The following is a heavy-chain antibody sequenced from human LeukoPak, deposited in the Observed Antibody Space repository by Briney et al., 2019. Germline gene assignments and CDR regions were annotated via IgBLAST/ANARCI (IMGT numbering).Heavy chain of an antibody. CDR1: GFTFSNYA. V-gene: IGHV3-30-3*01. D-gene: IGHD3-10*01. Sequence: GRSLRLSCAASGFTFSNYAMHWVRQAPGKGLEWVAIISSDDSNKYYADSVKGRFTISRDNSKNTLYLQMNSLRAEDTAVYYCAGDHIAMLRGVAAQDYWGQGTLVTVSS. CDR3: AGDHIAMLRGVAAQDY. CDR2: ISSDDSNK. J-gene: IGHJ4*02.